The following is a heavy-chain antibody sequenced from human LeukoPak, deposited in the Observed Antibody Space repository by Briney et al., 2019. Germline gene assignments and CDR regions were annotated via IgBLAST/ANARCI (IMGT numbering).Heavy chain of an antibody. CDR1: GGSFSGYY. CDR2: INHSGST. J-gene: IGHJ4*02. Sequence: SETLSLTCAVYGGSFSGYYWSWIRQPPGKGLEWIGEINHSGSTNYNPSLKSRVTISVDTSKNQFSLKLSSVTAADTAVYYCARDHGRWLQLRFPYYFDYWGQGALVTVSS. V-gene: IGHV4-34*01. CDR3: ARDHGRWLQLRFPYYFDY. D-gene: IGHD5-24*01.